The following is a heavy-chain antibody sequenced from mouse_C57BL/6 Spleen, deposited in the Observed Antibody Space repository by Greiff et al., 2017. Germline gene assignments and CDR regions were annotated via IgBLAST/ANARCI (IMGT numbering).Heavy chain of an antibody. CDR2: IDPSDSYT. CDR1: GYTFTSSW. D-gene: IGHD2-4*01. V-gene: IGHV1-50*01. J-gene: IGHJ4*01. Sequence: QVQLQQPGAELVKPGASVKLSCKASGYTFTSSWLQWVKQRPGQGLEWIGEIDPSDSYTNYNQKFKGKATLTVDTSASTAYMQLISLTSEDSAVYYCAWGLRAMDYWGQGTSVTVSS. CDR3: AWGLRAMDY.